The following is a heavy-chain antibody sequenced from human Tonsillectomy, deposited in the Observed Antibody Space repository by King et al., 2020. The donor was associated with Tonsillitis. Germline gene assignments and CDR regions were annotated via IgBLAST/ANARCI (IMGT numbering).Heavy chain of an antibody. D-gene: IGHD3-3*01. V-gene: IGHV4-39*07. Sequence: QLQESGPGLVKPSETLSLTCSVSGGSISSSSYYWGWIRQPPGKGLEWIGSICYSGSTYYNPSLKSRGTISVDTSKHQFSLKLSSVTAADTAVYYCARVSDFWSGYYPYYYYYGMDVWGQGTTVTVSS. CDR3: ARVSDFWSGYYPYYYYYGMDV. CDR2: ICYSGST. CDR1: GGSISSSSYY. J-gene: IGHJ6*02.